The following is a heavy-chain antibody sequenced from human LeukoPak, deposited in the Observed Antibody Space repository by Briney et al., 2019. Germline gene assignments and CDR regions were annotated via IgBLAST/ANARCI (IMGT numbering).Heavy chain of an antibody. CDR1: GDSTNMNIYY. CDR3: ARVTYYDSSGYYYGGAFDI. J-gene: IGHJ3*02. V-gene: IGHV4-61*05. Sequence: PSETLSLTCTVSGDSTNMNIYYWTWIRQPPGKALEWIGYIYYSGSTNYNPSLKSRVTISVDTSKNQFSLKLSSVTAADTAVYYCARVTYYDSSGYYYGGAFDIWGQGTMVTVSS. CDR2: IYYSGST. D-gene: IGHD3-22*01.